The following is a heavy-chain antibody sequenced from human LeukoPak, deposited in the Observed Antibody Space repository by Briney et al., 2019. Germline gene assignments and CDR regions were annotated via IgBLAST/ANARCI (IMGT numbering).Heavy chain of an antibody. J-gene: IGHJ4*02. CDR3: ARAGGSIVATILY. Sequence: GSLRLSCAVSGLTYSAQYMSWIRQPPGKGLEWIGSIYYSGSTYYNPSLKSRVTISVDTSKNQFSLKLSSVTAADTAVYYCARAGGSIVATILYWGQGTLVTVSS. D-gene: IGHD5-12*01. CDR2: IYYSGST. V-gene: IGHV4-38-2*01. CDR1: GLTYSAQY.